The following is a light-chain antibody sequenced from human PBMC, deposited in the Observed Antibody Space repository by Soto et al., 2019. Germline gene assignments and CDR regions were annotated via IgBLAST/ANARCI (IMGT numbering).Light chain of an antibody. CDR1: SGDVGTYNY. CDR3: RSYSSSSTRHV. V-gene: IGLV2-14*01. Sequence: QSALTQPASVSGSPGQSITISCTGTSGDVGTYNYVSWYLQHPGKAPKLMIYDVSNRPSGVSNRLSGSKSGNTASLTISGLQAEDESDYYGRSYSSSSTRHVFGTVNKLTVL. J-gene: IGLJ1*01. CDR2: DVS.